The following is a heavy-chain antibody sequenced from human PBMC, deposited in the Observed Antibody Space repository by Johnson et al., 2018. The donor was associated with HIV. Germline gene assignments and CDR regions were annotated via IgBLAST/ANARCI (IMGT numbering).Heavy chain of an antibody. CDR1: GFTFDDYA. Sequence: VQLVESGGGLVQPGRSLRLSCAASGFTFDDYAMHWVRQAPGKALEWVSGISWNSGSIGYADSVKGRFTISRDNAKNSLYLQMNSLRAEDTALYYCAKDGKTERRYSSSSVLNAFDIWGQGTMVTVSS. V-gene: IGHV3-9*01. D-gene: IGHD6-6*01. CDR2: ISWNSGSI. J-gene: IGHJ3*02. CDR3: AKDGKTERRYSSSSVLNAFDI.